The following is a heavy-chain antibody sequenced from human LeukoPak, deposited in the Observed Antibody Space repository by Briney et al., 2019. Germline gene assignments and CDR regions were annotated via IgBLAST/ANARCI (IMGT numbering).Heavy chain of an antibody. J-gene: IGHJ4*02. Sequence: GASVKVSCTASGYTFTSYYMHWVRQAPGQGLEWMGIINPSGGSTSYAQKFQGRVTMTRDTSTSTVYMELSSLRSEDTAVYYCARALFEAPFDYWGQGTLVTVSS. CDR2: INPSGGST. V-gene: IGHV1-46*01. D-gene: IGHD3-10*02. CDR1: GYTFTSYY. CDR3: ARALFEAPFDY.